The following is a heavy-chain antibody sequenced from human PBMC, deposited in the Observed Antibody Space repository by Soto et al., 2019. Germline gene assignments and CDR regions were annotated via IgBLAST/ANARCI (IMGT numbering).Heavy chain of an antibody. CDR3: ARGITIFGTYYMDV. CDR2: INHSGST. Sequence: SETLSLTCAVYGGSFSGYYWSWIRQPPGKGLEWIGEINHSGSTNYNPSLKSRVTISGDTSKHQFSLKLSSVTAADTAVYYCARGITIFGTYYMDVWGKGTTVTVSS. D-gene: IGHD3-3*01. CDR1: GGSFSGYY. J-gene: IGHJ6*03. V-gene: IGHV4-34*01.